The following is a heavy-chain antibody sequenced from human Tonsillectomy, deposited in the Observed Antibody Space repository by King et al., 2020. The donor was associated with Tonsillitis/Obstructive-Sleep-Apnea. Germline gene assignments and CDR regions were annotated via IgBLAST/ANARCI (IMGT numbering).Heavy chain of an antibody. Sequence: VQLPQWGAGLLKPSETLSLTCAVYGRSFSGYYWSWIRQPPGKGLEWIGEINHSGSTNYNPSLKSRITISVDTSKNQFSLKLSSVTAADTAVYYCAGEVVITTGEYFQEWGQGTLVTVSS. D-gene: IGHD3-22*01. J-gene: IGHJ1*01. CDR3: AGEVVITTGEYFQE. CDR2: INHSGST. V-gene: IGHV4-34*01. CDR1: GRSFSGYY.